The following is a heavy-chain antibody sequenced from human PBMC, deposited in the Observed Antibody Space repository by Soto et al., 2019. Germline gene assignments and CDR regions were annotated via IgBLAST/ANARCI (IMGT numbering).Heavy chain of an antibody. CDR2: ISAYNGNT. CDR3: ARELGYSSGWYGDY. D-gene: IGHD6-19*01. J-gene: IGHJ4*02. Sequence: ASVKVSCKASGYTFTTYGIGWVRQAPGQGLEWMGWISAYNGNTNYAQKFQGRVTMTTDTSTNTAYMELRSLRSDDTAVYYCARELGYSSGWYGDYWGQGTLVTVSS. CDR1: GYTFTTYG. V-gene: IGHV1-18*01.